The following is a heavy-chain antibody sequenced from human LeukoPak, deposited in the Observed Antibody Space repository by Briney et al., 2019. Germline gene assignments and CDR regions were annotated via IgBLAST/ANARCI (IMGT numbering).Heavy chain of an antibody. CDR1: GGSISSSSYY. CDR3: ARHAVVVIANNWFDP. CDR2: IHYSGST. V-gene: IGHV4-39*01. Sequence: PSETLSLTCTVSGGSISSSSYYWGWLRQPPGRGREWIGSIHYSGSTYYNPSLKRRVTISVDTSKTQFSLKLSSVTAADTAVYYCARHAVVVIANNWFDPWGQGTLVTVSS. J-gene: IGHJ5*02. D-gene: IGHD2-21*01.